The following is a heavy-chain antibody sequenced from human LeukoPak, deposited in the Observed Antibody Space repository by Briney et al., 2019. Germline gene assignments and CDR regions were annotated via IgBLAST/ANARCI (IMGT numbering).Heavy chain of an antibody. D-gene: IGHD5-18*01. CDR1: GGSISSYY. J-gene: IGHJ6*02. Sequence: SETLSLTCTVSGGSISSYYWSWIRQPAGKGLEWIGEINHSGSTNYNPSLKSRVTISVDTSKNQFSLKLSSVTAADTAVYYCARAQRGYSYGYYYYYGMDVWGQGTTVTVSS. CDR3: ARAQRGYSYGYYYYYGMDV. V-gene: IGHV4-34*01. CDR2: INHSGST.